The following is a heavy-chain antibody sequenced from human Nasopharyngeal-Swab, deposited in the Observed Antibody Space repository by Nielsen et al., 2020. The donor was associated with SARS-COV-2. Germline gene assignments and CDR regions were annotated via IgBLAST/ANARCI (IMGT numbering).Heavy chain of an antibody. CDR2: ISSSSSYT. CDR3: AADSSIWYSS. D-gene: IGHD6-13*01. Sequence: GESLKISCAASGFTFSDYYMSWIRQAPGKGLEWVSYISSSSSYTNYADSVKGRFTISRDNAKNSLYLQMNSLRAEDTAVYYCAADSSIWYSSWGQGTLVTVSS. V-gene: IGHV3-11*06. CDR1: GFTFSDYY. J-gene: IGHJ5*02.